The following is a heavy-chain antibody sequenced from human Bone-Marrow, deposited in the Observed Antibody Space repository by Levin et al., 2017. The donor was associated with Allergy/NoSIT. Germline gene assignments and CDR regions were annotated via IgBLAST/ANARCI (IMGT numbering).Heavy chain of an antibody. Sequence: HGESLKISCAASGFTFNSYAMNWVRQAPGKGLEWVSSINSGGTGTYYADSVKGRFTISRDNSKSTLSLQMDSLRAEDTGLYFCSGWRVEPTAPGWCNWFDPWGQGTLVTVSS. D-gene: IGHD6-13*01. V-gene: IGHV3-23*01. CDR1: GFTFNSYA. CDR3: SGWRVEPTAPGWCNWFDP. CDR2: INSGGTGT. J-gene: IGHJ5*02.